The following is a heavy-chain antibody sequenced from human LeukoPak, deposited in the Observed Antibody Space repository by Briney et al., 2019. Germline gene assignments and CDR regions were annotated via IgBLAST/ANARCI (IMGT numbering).Heavy chain of an antibody. CDR2: ISSTGSTV. Sequence: PGGSLRLSCAASGFTFSDYYMSWIRQAPGRGLEWVSYISSTGSTVYYADSVKGRFTISRDNAKNSLYLQMNSLRAEDTAVYYCARGPFWSGYYDDWGQGTLVTVSS. CDR3: ARGPFWSGYYDD. J-gene: IGHJ4*02. CDR1: GFTFSDYY. V-gene: IGHV3-11*01. D-gene: IGHD3-3*01.